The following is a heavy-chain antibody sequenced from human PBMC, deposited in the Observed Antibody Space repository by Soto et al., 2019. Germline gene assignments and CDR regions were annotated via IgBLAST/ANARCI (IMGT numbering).Heavy chain of an antibody. CDR2: IYYSGST. J-gene: IGHJ6*02. V-gene: IGHV4-59*01. D-gene: IGHD3-9*01. CDR3: ARGGAYDILTGYYGPNHYYRLDV. Sequence: SETLSLTCTVSGGSISSYYWSWIRQPPGKGLEWIGYIYYSGSTNYNPSLKSRVTISVDTSKNQFSLKLSSVTAADTAVYYCARGGAYDILTGYYGPNHYYRLDVWGQGTTVTVSS. CDR1: GGSISSYY.